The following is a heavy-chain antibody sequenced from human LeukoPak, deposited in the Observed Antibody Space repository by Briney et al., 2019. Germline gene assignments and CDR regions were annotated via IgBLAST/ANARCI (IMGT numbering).Heavy chain of an antibody. Sequence: ASVKVSCKASGYTFTGYYMHWVRQAPGQGLEWMGRINPNSGGTNYAQKFQGRVTMTRDTSISTAYMELSRLRYDDTAVYYCARALPATAPLGDYWGQGTLVTVSS. CDR3: ARALPATAPLGDY. CDR1: GYTFTGYY. J-gene: IGHJ4*02. D-gene: IGHD2-2*01. V-gene: IGHV1-2*06. CDR2: INPNSGGT.